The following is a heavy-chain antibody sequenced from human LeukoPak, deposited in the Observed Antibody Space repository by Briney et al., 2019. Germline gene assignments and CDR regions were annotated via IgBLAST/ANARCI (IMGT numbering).Heavy chain of an antibody. J-gene: IGHJ6*03. CDR1: GGTFSSYA. D-gene: IGHD6-13*01. V-gene: IGHV1-69*01. CDR2: IIPIFGTA. CDR3: AREGYSDSNHFHYYYYYMDV. Sequence: SVKVSCKASGGTFSSYAISWVRQAPGQGLEWMGGIIPIFGTANYAQKFQGRVTITADESTSTAYMELSSLRPEDTAVYYCAREGYSDSNHFHYYYYYMDVWGKGTTVTVSS.